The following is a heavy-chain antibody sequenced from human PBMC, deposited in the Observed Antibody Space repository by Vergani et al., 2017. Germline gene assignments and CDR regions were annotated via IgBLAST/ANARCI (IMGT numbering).Heavy chain of an antibody. CDR3: APRRRYCSGGSCDNAGCGMDV. D-gene: IGHD2-15*01. V-gene: IGHV4-34*01. J-gene: IGHJ6*02. Sequence: QVQLQQWGAGLLKPSETLSLTCGVSGVSFNGFYWTWIRPSPGKGLEWIGEINHSGSTNYNPSLKSRVTISVDTSKNQFSLTLSSVTAADTAVYYCAPRRRYCSGGSCDNAGCGMDVWGQGTTVTVSS. CDR1: GVSFNGFY. CDR2: INHSGST.